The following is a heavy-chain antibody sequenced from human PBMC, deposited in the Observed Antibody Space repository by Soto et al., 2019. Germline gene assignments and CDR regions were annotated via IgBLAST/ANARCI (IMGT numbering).Heavy chain of an antibody. Sequence: QVQLVESGGGVVQPGRSLRLSCAASGFTFSSYAMHWVRQAPGKGLEWVAAISYDGSNKYYADSVKGRFTISRDNSKNTLYLQMNSLRAEDTAVYYCASLGNTYYYGSGSFRNWFDPWGQGTLVTVSS. CDR1: GFTFSSYA. J-gene: IGHJ5*02. V-gene: IGHV3-30-3*01. D-gene: IGHD3-10*01. CDR2: ISYDGSNK. CDR3: ASLGNTYYYGSGSFRNWFDP.